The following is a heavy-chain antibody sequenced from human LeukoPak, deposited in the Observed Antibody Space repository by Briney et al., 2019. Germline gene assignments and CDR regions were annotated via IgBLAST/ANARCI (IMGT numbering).Heavy chain of an antibody. CDR3: AKVHGYSYGRFDY. J-gene: IGHJ4*02. V-gene: IGHV3-30*18. CDR1: GFTFSSYD. Sequence: GRSLRLSCAASGFTFSSYDMHWVRQAPGKGLEWVAVISYDGSNKYYADSVKGRFTISRDNSKNTLYLQMNSLRAEDTAVYYCAKVHGYSYGRFDYWGQGTLVTVSS. D-gene: IGHD5-18*01. CDR2: ISYDGSNK.